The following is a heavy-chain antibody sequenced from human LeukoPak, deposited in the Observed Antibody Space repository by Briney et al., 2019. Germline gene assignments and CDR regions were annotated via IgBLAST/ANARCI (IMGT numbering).Heavy chain of an antibody. V-gene: IGHV1-69*01. CDR2: IIPIFGTA. CDR3: AREGRPYDYVWGSWAY. J-gene: IGHJ4*02. Sequence: GSSVKVSCKASGGTFSSYAISWVRQAPGQGLECMGGIIPIFGTAKYAQKFQGRVTITADESTSTAYMELSRLRSEDTAVYYCAREGRPYDYVWGSWAYWGQGTLVTVSS. D-gene: IGHD3-16*01. CDR1: GGTFSSYA.